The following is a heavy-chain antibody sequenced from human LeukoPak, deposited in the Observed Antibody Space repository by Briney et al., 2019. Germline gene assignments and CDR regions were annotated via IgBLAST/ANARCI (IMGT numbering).Heavy chain of an antibody. V-gene: IGHV4-34*01. Sequence: SETLSLTCAVYGESFSGYYWSWIRQPPGKGLEWIGEINHSGSTNYNPSLKSRVTISVDTSKNQFSLKLSSVTAADTAVYYCAREVGDTAMVTHFDYWGQGTLVTVSS. J-gene: IGHJ4*02. CDR1: GESFSGYY. D-gene: IGHD5-18*01. CDR2: INHSGST. CDR3: AREVGDTAMVTHFDY.